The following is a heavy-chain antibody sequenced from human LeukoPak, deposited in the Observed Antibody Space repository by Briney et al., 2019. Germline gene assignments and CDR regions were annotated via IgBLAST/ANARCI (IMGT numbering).Heavy chain of an antibody. CDR2: IWYDGSDK. CDR3: ARVAGSGSYYSATLDY. V-gene: IGHV3-33*01. CDR1: GFTFSSYA. D-gene: IGHD3-10*01. Sequence: GGSLRLSCAAAGFTFSSYAMHRVRQAPGKGLEWVAVIWYDGSDKYYADSVKGRFTLSRDNSKNTLYLQMNSLRAEDTAVYYCARVAGSGSYYSATLDYWGQGTLVTVSS. J-gene: IGHJ4*02.